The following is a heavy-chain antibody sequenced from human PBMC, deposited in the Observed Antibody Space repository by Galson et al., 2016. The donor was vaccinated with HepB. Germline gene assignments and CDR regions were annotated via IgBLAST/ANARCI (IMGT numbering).Heavy chain of an antibody. V-gene: IGHV3-74*01. Sequence: SLRLSCAASGFTFSSYWMHWVRQAPGKGLMWVSRISTDGSSTRYADSVKGRFTISRDNAKNTLYLQMRSLRAEDSAMYFCARNPYSGPRYYYGLDVWGRGTMGTVAS. CDR3: ARNPYSGPRYYYGLDV. J-gene: IGHJ6*02. CDR1: GFTFSSYW. D-gene: IGHD4-23*01. CDR2: ISTDGSST.